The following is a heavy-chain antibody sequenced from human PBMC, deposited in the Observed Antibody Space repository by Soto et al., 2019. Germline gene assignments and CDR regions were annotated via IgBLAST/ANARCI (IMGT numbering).Heavy chain of an antibody. J-gene: IGHJ6*02. CDR2: INHSGST. CDR3: ARGGYSFGYYCYGMDV. CDR1: GGSFSGYY. V-gene: IGHV4-34*01. D-gene: IGHD6-13*01. Sequence: SETLSLTCAVYGGSFSGYYWSWIRQPPRKGLEWIGEINHSGSTNYNPSLKSRVTISVDTSKNQFSLKLSSVTAADTAVYYCARGGYSFGYYCYGMDVWGQGTTVTVSS.